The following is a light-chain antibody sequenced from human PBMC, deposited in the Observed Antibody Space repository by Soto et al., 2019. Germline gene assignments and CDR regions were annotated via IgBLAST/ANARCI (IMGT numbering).Light chain of an antibody. V-gene: IGKV4-1*01. CDR2: WAS. J-gene: IGKJ4*01. CDR3: QQYYSTPPT. Sequence: DIVMTQSPDSLAVSLGERATINCKSSQSVLYSSNNKNYLAWYQQRPGQPPKLLIYWASTRQSGVPDRFSGSGSGTDFTLTISSLQAEDVAVYHCQQYYSTPPTCGGGTKVEIK. CDR1: QSVLYSSNNKNY.